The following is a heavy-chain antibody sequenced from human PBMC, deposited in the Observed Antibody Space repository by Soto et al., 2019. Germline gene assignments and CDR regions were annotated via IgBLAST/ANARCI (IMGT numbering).Heavy chain of an antibody. D-gene: IGHD3-16*01. CDR3: AMGGSPYVWFNEY. CDR2: IIPVLGTT. J-gene: IGHJ4*02. V-gene: IGHV1-69*13. Sequence: SVKVSCKASGDIFSSFSISWVRQAPGQGLEWMGGIIPVLGTTNYAQKFQDRVTITADESTNTAYMELSSLRSEDTAIYYCAMGGSPYVWFNEYWGQGTLVSVSS. CDR1: GDIFSSFS.